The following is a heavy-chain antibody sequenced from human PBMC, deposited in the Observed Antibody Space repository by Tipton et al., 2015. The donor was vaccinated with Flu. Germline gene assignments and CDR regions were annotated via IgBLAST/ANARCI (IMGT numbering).Heavy chain of an antibody. D-gene: IGHD2-21*01. Sequence: SLRLSCAASGFDFSKSWMAWVCQAPGKGLEWLANIKEDGSVRNYVESVRGRFTISRDNAKKSVFLQMNSLRAEDTAIYYCARDKAYSAFDYWGQGTLVTVSS. CDR2: IKEDGSVR. V-gene: IGHV3-7*01. J-gene: IGHJ4*02. CDR3: ARDKAYSAFDY. CDR1: GFDFSKSW.